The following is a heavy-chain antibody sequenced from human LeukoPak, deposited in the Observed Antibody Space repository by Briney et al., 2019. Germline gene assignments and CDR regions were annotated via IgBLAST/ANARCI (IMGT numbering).Heavy chain of an antibody. CDR3: ARRKYFDY. CDR2: ISSSGSTI. D-gene: IGHD1-14*01. J-gene: IGHJ4*02. V-gene: IGHV3-48*03. Sequence: GGSLRLSCAASGFTFTGYEMNWVRQAPGKGLEWVSYISSSGSTIHYADSVKGRFTVSRDNAKNSLYLQMNSLRAEDTAVYYCARRKYFDYWGQGTLVTVSS. CDR1: GFTFTGYE.